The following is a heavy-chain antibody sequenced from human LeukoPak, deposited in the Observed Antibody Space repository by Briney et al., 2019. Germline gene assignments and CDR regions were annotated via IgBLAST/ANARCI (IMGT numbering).Heavy chain of an antibody. CDR2: IIPIFGTA. Sequence: GASVKVSCKASGGTFSSYAISWVRQAPGQGLEWMGGIIPIFGTANYAQKFQGRVTITADESTSAAYMELSSLRSEDTAVYYCARDLSRYSGSYSEPYDIWAKGQWSPSLQ. CDR3: ARDLSRYSGSYSEPYDI. J-gene: IGHJ3*02. D-gene: IGHD1-26*01. V-gene: IGHV1-69*01. CDR1: GGTFSSYA.